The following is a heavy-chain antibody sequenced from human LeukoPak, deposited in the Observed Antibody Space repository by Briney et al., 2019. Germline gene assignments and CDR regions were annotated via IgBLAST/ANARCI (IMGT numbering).Heavy chain of an antibody. Sequence: PSETLSLTCAVYGGSFSGYYRSWIRQPPGKGPEWIGEINHSGSTNYNPSLKSRVTISVDTSKNQFSLKLSSVTAADTAVYYCARHSPSSSWYVRGNWFDPWGQGTLVTVSS. J-gene: IGHJ5*02. V-gene: IGHV4-34*01. D-gene: IGHD6-13*01. CDR3: ARHSPSSSWYVRGNWFDP. CDR1: GGSFSGYY. CDR2: INHSGST.